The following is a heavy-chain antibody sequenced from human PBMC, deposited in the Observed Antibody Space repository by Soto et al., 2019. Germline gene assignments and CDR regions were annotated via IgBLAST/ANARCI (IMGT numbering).Heavy chain of an antibody. J-gene: IGHJ6*02. CDR3: AREVNNYYGMDV. V-gene: IGHV4-30-4*01. CDR2: ISYSGST. CDR1: GASISSDDYY. Sequence: QVQLQESGPGLVKPSQTLSLTCSISGASISSDDYYWSWFRQPPGQGLEWIGYISYSGSTYYNPSLKIRITISVDTSKTQFSLILSSVTAADTAVFYCAREVNNYYGMDVWGQGTTVTVSS.